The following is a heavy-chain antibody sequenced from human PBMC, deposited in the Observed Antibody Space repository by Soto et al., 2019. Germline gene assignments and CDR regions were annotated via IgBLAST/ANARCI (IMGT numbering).Heavy chain of an antibody. Sequence: ASVKVSCKAAGYTFTSYGISWVRQAPGQGLEWMGWISVYNGNTNYAQKFQGRVTMITDTPTSTAYMELRSLRSDDTAVYYCARTVSARNWFDPWGQGTLVTVSS. J-gene: IGHJ5*02. CDR3: ARTVSARNWFDP. CDR2: ISVYNGNT. D-gene: IGHD6-6*01. CDR1: GYTFTSYG. V-gene: IGHV1-18*04.